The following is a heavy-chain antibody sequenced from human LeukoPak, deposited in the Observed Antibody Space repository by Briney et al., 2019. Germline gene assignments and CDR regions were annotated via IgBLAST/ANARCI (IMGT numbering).Heavy chain of an antibody. Sequence: SETLSLTCTVSGGSINNYHWNWLRQPPGKGLEWIGYIYYSGSTNYNPSLKSRVTISIDTSKNQFSLKLKSVTAADTAVYYCASRDASGYYFDYWGQGTLVTVSS. CDR1: GGSINNYH. J-gene: IGHJ4*02. D-gene: IGHD5-12*01. CDR3: ASRDASGYYFDY. CDR2: IYYSGST. V-gene: IGHV4-59*08.